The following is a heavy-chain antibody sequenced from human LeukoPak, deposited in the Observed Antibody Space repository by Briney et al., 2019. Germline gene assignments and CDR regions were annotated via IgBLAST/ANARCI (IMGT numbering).Heavy chain of an antibody. Sequence: PSETLSLTCTVSGYSISSGYYWGWIRQPAGKGLEWIGRIYTSGSTNYNPSLKSRVTISVDTSKNQFSLKLSSVTAADTAVYYCARDLYLYFDLWGRGTLVTVSS. CDR3: ARDLYLYFDL. J-gene: IGHJ2*01. CDR2: IYTSGST. V-gene: IGHV4-61*02. CDR1: GYSISSGYY.